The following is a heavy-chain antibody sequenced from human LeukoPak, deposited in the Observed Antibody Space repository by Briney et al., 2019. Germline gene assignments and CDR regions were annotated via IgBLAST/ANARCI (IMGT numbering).Heavy chain of an antibody. Sequence: GGSLRLSCAASGFTFSSYSMNWVRQAPGKGLEWVSSISSSSSYIYYADSVKGRFIISRDNAKNSLYLQMNSLRAEDTAVYYCARWGYCSGGSCFHWGQGTLVTVSS. J-gene: IGHJ1*01. CDR1: GFTFSSYS. CDR3: ARWGYCSGGSCFH. V-gene: IGHV3-21*01. D-gene: IGHD2-15*01. CDR2: ISSSSSYI.